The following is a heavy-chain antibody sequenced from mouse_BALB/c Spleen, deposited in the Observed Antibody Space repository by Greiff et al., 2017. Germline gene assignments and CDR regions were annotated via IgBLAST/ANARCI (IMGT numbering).Heavy chain of an antibody. CDR2: IWTGGGT. D-gene: IGHD2-3*01. J-gene: IGHJ2*01. Sequence: QLKESGPGLVAPSQSLSITCTVSGFSLTSYDISWIRQPPGKGLEWLGVIWTGGGTNYNSAFMSRLSISKDNSKSQVFLKMNSLQTDDTAIYYCVRVSYDGWDYWGQGTTLTVSS. V-gene: IGHV2-9-2*01. CDR1: GFSLTSYD. CDR3: VRVSYDGWDY.